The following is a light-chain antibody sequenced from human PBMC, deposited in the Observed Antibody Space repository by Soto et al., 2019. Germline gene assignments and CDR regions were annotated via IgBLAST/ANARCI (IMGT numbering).Light chain of an antibody. CDR1: SSDVGGYNS. Sequence: QAVVTQPRSVSGSPGQSVTISCTGTSSDVGGYNSVSWYQQHPGKAPKFIIYGVSERPSGVPDRFSGSKSGNTASLTISGLQAEDEADYYCCSFAGNTYVFGTGTKVTVL. CDR2: GVS. V-gene: IGLV2-11*01. J-gene: IGLJ1*01. CDR3: CSFAGNTYV.